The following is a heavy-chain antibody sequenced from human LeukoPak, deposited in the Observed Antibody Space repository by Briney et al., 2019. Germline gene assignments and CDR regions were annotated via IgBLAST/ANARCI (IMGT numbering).Heavy chain of an antibody. Sequence: ASVKVSCKASGYTFTNSYIHWVRQAPGQVLEWMGLINPDGGNANYAQNFQGRVTLTRDTSTSTVYMELSSLRSEDTAVYYCARSRYDSSGYYYRGTRVHFDYWGQGTLVTVSS. CDR1: GYTFTNSY. J-gene: IGHJ4*02. V-gene: IGHV1-46*01. CDR2: INPDGGNA. D-gene: IGHD3-22*01. CDR3: ARSRYDSSGYYYRGTRVHFDY.